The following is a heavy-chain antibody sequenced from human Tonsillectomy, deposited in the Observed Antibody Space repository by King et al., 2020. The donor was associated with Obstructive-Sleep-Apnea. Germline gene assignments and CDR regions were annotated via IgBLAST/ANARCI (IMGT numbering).Heavy chain of an antibody. CDR3: ARDKSSTNYAMDV. V-gene: IGHV4-39*07. D-gene: IGHD6-6*01. Sequence: LQLQESGPGLVKPSETLSLTCTVSGGSISGSTYYWGWIRQPPGKGLEWIGSIDYSGSAYYNPSLQSRVTISVDTSKNQFSLKLNSVTAAETAMFYCARDKSSTNYAMDVWGPGTTVTVSS. CDR1: GGSISGSTYY. J-gene: IGHJ6*02. CDR2: IDYSGSA.